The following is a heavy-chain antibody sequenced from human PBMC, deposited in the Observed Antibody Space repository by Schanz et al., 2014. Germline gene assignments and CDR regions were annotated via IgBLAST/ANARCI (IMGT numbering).Heavy chain of an antibody. J-gene: IGHJ6*02. CDR3: AKLVAAIGSGDGMDV. V-gene: IGHV3-23*04. D-gene: IGHD3-10*01. CDR1: GFTFSTYA. CDR2: ISIRGGNT. Sequence: VQLVESGGGVVQRGGSLRLSCAASGFTFSTYAMTWVRQAPGKGLEWVSSISIRGGNTYYTDSVKGRFTISRDDSNNMLYLQMNSLRVEDTAVYYCAKLVAAIGSGDGMDVWGQGTTVTVSS.